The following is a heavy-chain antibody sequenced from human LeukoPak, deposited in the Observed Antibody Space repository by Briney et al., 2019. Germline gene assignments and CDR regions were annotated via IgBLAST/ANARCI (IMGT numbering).Heavy chain of an antibody. J-gene: IGHJ4*02. CDR3: ATALYYYGSGNNDY. CDR1: GYTLTELS. D-gene: IGHD3-10*01. CDR2: FDPEDGET. Sequence: ASVKVFCKVSGYTLTELSMHWVRQAPGKGLEWMGGFDPEDGETIYAQKFQGRVTMTEDTSTDTAYMELSSLRSEDTAVYYCATALYYYGSGNNDYWGQGTLVTVSS. V-gene: IGHV1-24*01.